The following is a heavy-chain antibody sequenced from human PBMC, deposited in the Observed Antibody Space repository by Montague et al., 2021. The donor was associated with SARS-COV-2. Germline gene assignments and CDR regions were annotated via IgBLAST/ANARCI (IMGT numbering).Heavy chain of an antibody. Sequence: SETLSLTCTVSGGSISSSSYYWGWIRQPPGKGLEWIGSIYYSGSTYYNPSLKSRVTISVDTSKNQFSLKLSSVTAADTAVYYCAREGRWLSRGSYYFDYWGQGTLATVSS. D-gene: IGHD3-22*01. CDR1: GGSISSSSYY. J-gene: IGHJ4*02. CDR2: IYYSGST. V-gene: IGHV4-39*07. CDR3: AREGRWLSRGSYYFDY.